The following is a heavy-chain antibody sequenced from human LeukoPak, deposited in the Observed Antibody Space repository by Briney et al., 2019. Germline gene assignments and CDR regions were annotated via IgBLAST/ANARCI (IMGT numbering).Heavy chain of an antibody. J-gene: IGHJ4*02. V-gene: IGHV3-30*18. CDR2: ISYVGSNK. CDR3: AKLPWGDHDLFDY. Sequence: GRSLRLSCAASAFTFSSYGMHWVRQPPGKGLGWVAVISYVGSNKYYADSVKGRFTISRDNSKNTLYLQMNGLRAEDTAVYYCAKLPWGDHDLFDYWGQGTLVTVSS. CDR1: AFTFSSYG. D-gene: IGHD2-21*02.